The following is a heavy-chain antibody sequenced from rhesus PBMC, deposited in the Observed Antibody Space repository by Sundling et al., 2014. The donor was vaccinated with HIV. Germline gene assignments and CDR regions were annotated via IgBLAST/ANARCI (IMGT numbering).Heavy chain of an antibody. CDR3: ARDRWTGYFPGVWDY. CDR2: IGGSSGNT. V-gene: IGHV4-165*01. J-gene: IGHJ4*01. Sequence: QVQVQESGPGLVKPSETLSLTCAVSGGSLSASYWNWIRQPPGKGLEWIGYIGGSSGNTYYKPSLKSRVTISRDTSKNQFSLKLSSVTAADTAVYYCARDRWTGYFPGVWDYWGQGVLVTVSS. CDR1: GGSLSASY. D-gene: IGHD3-3*01.